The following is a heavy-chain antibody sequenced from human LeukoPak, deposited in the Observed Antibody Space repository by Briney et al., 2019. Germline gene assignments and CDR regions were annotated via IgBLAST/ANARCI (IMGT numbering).Heavy chain of an antibody. D-gene: IGHD3-22*01. J-gene: IGHJ5*02. CDR2: IIPIFGTA. CDR3: ARSERQVVIPWFDP. Sequence: SVKVSCKASGGTFSSYAISWVRQAPGQGLEWMGGIIPIFGTANYAQKFQGRVTITADKSTSTAYMELSSLRSEDTAVYYCARSERQVVIPWFDPWGQGTLVTVSS. CDR1: GGTFSSYA. V-gene: IGHV1-69*06.